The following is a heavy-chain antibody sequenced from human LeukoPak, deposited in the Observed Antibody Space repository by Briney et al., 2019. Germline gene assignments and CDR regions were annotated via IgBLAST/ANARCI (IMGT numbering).Heavy chain of an antibody. V-gene: IGHV3-23*01. CDR3: AKPPRTSLGDYHGDY. D-gene: IGHD4-17*01. CDR2: ISGSGGST. CDR1: GFIFSSHS. J-gene: IGHJ4*02. Sequence: PGGSLRLSCAASGFIFSSHSMNWVRQAPGKGLEWVSAISGSGGSTYYADSVKGRFAISRDNSKNTLYLQMNSLRAEDTAVYYCAKPPRTSLGDYHGDYWGQGTLVTVSS.